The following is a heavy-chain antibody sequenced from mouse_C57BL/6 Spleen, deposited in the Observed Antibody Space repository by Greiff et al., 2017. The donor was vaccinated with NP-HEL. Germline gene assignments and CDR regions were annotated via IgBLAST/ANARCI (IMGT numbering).Heavy chain of an antibody. CDR2: IWSGGST. J-gene: IGHJ2*01. Sequence: VQLQESGPGLVQPSQSLSITCTVSGFSLTSYGVHWVRQPPGKGLEWLGVIWSGGSTDYNAAFISRLSISKDNSKSQVFFKMNSLQADDTAIYYCAKGDYGLDYWGQGTTLTVSS. V-gene: IGHV2-4*01. CDR1: GFSLTSYG. CDR3: AKGDYGLDY. D-gene: IGHD1-1*02.